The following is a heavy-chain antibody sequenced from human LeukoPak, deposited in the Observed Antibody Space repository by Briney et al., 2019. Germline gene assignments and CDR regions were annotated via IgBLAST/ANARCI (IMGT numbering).Heavy chain of an antibody. D-gene: IGHD2-2*01. J-gene: IGHJ3*02. CDR2: ISAYNGNT. Sequence: ASVKVSCKASGYTFTSYGISWVRQAPGQGLEWMGWISAYNGNTNYAQKLQGRVTMTADTSISTVYMELSSLKSDDTAVYYCAREDIAVVPSAMGENAFDIWGQGTMVTVSS. V-gene: IGHV1-18*01. CDR3: AREDIAVVPSAMGENAFDI. CDR1: GYTFTSYG.